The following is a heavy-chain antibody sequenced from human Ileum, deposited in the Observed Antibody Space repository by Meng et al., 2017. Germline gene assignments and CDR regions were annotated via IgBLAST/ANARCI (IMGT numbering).Heavy chain of an antibody. Sequence: QVRLKQWGAGLLKPSEPLSLTCAVYGGSFSGSYGSWIRQPPGKGLEWIGEINHSGSTNYNPSLKSRVTISVDTSKNQFSLKLSSVTAADTAVYYCARGGPWFDPWGQGTLVTVSS. J-gene: IGHJ5*02. V-gene: IGHV4-34*01. CDR3: ARGGPWFDP. CDR1: GGSFSGSY. CDR2: INHSGST.